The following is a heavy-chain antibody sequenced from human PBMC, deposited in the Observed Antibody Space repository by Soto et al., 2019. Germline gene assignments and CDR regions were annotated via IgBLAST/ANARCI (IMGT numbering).Heavy chain of an antibody. CDR2: LYSSGST. J-gene: IGHJ4*02. CDR3: ARRVSAYYDF. CDR1: GASVSGYY. V-gene: IGHV4-59*02. Sequence: QVQLQESGPGLVKPSETLSLTCTVSGASVSGYYVAWIRQSPGKGLEWIGFLYSSGSTNYNSSLQRRVTIPVDTSKTQCSLRLSSVTAADSAVYYCARRVSAYYDFLGKGTRVTVSS. D-gene: IGHD2-8*01.